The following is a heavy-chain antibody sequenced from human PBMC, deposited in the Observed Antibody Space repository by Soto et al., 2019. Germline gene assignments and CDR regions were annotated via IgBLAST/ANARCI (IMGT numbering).Heavy chain of an antibody. Sequence: GASVKVSCKASGYIFTDYAIHWVRQAPGQRLEWMGWINAYNGNTNYAQNFQGRVTMTTDTSTSTAYMELRSLRSDDTAVYYCARGSITIFGVVTGPNYGMDVWGQGTTVTVSS. V-gene: IGHV1-18*01. J-gene: IGHJ6*02. CDR3: ARGSITIFGVVTGPNYGMDV. CDR1: GYIFTDYA. D-gene: IGHD3-3*01. CDR2: INAYNGNT.